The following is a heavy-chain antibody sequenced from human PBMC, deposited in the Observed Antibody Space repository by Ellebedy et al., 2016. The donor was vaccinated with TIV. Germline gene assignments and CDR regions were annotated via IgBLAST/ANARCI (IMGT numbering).Heavy chain of an antibody. Sequence: GGSLRLSCAASGFTFSSYTMSWVRQAPGKGLEWVSTLTATTRTTYYADSVRGRFTISRDNSKNTRYLQMNSLRAEDTALYYCAKSGTGWYEIDYWGQGTLVTVSS. CDR2: LTATTRTT. J-gene: IGHJ4*02. CDR3: AKSGTGWYEIDY. CDR1: GFTFSSYT. V-gene: IGHV3-23*01. D-gene: IGHD6-19*01.